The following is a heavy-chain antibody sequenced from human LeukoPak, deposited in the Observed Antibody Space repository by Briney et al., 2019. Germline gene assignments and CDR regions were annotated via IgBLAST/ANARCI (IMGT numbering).Heavy chain of an antibody. Sequence: SGGSLRLSCAASGFTFDDYGMSWVRQAPGKGLEWVSGVNWNGGSTGYADSVKGRFTISRDNAKNSLYLQMNSLRAEDTALYYCARAISGTYQAPFDYWGQGTLVTVSS. J-gene: IGHJ4*02. D-gene: IGHD1-26*01. CDR2: VNWNGGST. V-gene: IGHV3-20*04. CDR1: GFTFDDYG. CDR3: ARAISGTYQAPFDY.